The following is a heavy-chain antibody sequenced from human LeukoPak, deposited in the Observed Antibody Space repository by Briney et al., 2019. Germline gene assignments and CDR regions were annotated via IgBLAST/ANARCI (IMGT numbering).Heavy chain of an antibody. J-gene: IGHJ4*02. CDR3: ARVGHCSGGSCYSPVDY. Sequence: LEWXSXISSSSSYIYYADSVKGRFTISRDNAKNSLYLQMNSLRAEDTAVYYCARVGHCSGGSCYSPVDYWGQGTLVTVSS. CDR2: ISSSSSYI. V-gene: IGHV3-21*01. D-gene: IGHD2-15*01.